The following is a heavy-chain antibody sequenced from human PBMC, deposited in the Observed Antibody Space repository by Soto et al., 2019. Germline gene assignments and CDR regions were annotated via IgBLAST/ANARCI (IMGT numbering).Heavy chain of an antibody. D-gene: IGHD2-21*02. Sequence: GESLKISCKGSGYSFTIYWIGWVRQMPGKGLEWMGIIYPGDSDTRYSPSFQGQVTISADKSISTAYLQWSSLKASDTAMYYCARTVVVTATIGNWFDPWGQGTLVTVSS. CDR1: GYSFTIYW. J-gene: IGHJ5*02. CDR2: IYPGDSDT. CDR3: ARTVVVTATIGNWFDP. V-gene: IGHV5-51*01.